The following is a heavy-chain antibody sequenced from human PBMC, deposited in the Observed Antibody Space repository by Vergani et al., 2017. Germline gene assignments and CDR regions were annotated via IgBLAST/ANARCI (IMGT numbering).Heavy chain of an antibody. CDR3: ARGRYGGVFDY. V-gene: IGHV3-7*01. Sequence: EVQLVESGGGLVQPGGSLRLSCAASGFTFSSYWMSWVRQAPGKGLEWVANIKQDGSEKYYVDSVKGRFTISRDNAKNSLYLRMNSLRAEDTAVYYCARGRYGGVFDYWGQGTLVTVSS. D-gene: IGHD4-23*01. J-gene: IGHJ4*02. CDR2: IKQDGSEK. CDR1: GFTFSSYW.